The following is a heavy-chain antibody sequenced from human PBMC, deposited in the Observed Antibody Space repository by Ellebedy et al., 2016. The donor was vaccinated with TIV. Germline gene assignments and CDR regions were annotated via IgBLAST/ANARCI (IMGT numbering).Heavy chain of an antibody. D-gene: IGHD1-26*01. V-gene: IGHV4-34*01. CDR2: VTLRGGT. Sequence: SETLSLTXAVYSGSFSDYFWTWIRQSPGQGLEWIGEVTLRGGTNYNPSLQSRLIISLDTSKGQFSLQLSSVTAADTAVYYCARGIPQAWELLATWGQGTLVTVSS. J-gene: IGHJ5*02. CDR3: ARGIPQAWELLAT. CDR1: SGSFSDYF.